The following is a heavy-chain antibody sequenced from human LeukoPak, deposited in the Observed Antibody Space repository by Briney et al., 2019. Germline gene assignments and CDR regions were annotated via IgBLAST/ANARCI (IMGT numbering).Heavy chain of an antibody. D-gene: IGHD2-2*01. J-gene: IGHJ4*02. CDR1: GGSISGGSYY. CDR2: VYKTGST. Sequence: PSESLSLTCIVSGGSISGGSYYWSWIRQPAGKGLEWIGRVYKTGSTNYNPSFKSRVTISVDTSKNQFSLKLSSVTAADTAVYYCARRADNRYCSSTSCYEYYFDYWGQGTLVTVSS. CDR3: ARRADNRYCSSTSCYEYYFDY. V-gene: IGHV4-61*10.